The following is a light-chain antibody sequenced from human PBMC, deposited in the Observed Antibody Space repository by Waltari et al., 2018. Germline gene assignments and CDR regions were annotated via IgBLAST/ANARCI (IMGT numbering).Light chain of an antibody. J-gene: IGLJ2*01. Sequence: SYVVTPSPSVSVAPGETARITCGGDNIGSKRLQWYQQRPGQAPVLVISYDSDRPSGIPERFSGSNSGNTATLTISWVEADDEADYYCLVWHSTTDHHGVFGGGTKLTVL. V-gene: IGLV3-21*04. CDR2: YDS. CDR1: NIGSKR. CDR3: LVWHSTTDHHGV.